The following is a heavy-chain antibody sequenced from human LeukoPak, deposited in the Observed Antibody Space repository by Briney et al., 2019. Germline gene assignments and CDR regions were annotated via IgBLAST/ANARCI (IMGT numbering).Heavy chain of an antibody. CDR1: GEYFSGNH. J-gene: IGHJ3*02. CDR3: ARFIVVVPAAGGDAFDI. D-gene: IGHD2-2*01. CDR2: ITYSGST. V-gene: IGHV4-34*01. Sequence: PSETLSLTCAVYGEYFSGNHWNWIRQPPGRGLEWIGQITYSGSTNYNPSLKSRVTKSADTSKNQFSLKLSSVTAADTAVYYCARFIVVVPAAGGDAFDIWGQGTMVTVSS.